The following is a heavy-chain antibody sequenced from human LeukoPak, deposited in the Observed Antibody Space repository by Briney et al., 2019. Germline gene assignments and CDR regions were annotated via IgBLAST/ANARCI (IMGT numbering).Heavy chain of an antibody. CDR3: ARDGYSGYGPNIYFDY. CDR1: GGSISSGGYY. J-gene: IGHJ4*02. V-gene: IGHV4-31*03. D-gene: IGHD5-12*01. CDR2: IYYSGST. Sequence: PSETLSLTCTVSGGSISSGGYYWSWVRQHPGKGLEWIGYIYYSGSTYYNPSLKSRVTISVDTSKNQFSLKVSSVTAADTAVYYCARDGYSGYGPNIYFDYWGQGTLVTVSS.